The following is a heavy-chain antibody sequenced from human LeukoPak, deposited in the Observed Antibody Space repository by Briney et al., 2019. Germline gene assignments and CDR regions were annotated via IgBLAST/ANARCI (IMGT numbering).Heavy chain of an antibody. J-gene: IGHJ4*02. CDR1: GGSFSGYY. CDR3: ARNYNWNDGSPYYFDY. Sequence: SETLSLTCAVYGGSFSGYYWSWIRQRPGKGLEWIGEIYHSGSTNYNPSLKSRVTISVDTSKNQFSLKLSSVTAADTAVYYCARNYNWNDGSPYYFDYWGQGTLVTVSS. CDR2: IYHSGST. D-gene: IGHD1-1*01. V-gene: IGHV4-34*01.